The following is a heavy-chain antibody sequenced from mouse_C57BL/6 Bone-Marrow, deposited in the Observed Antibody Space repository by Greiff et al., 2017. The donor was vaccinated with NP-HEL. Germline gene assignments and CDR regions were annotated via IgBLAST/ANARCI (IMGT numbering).Heavy chain of an antibody. CDR3: ARILYDYGSSNHFYYAMDY. CDR2: IWWDDDK. V-gene: IGHV8-8*01. CDR1: GFSLSTFGMG. J-gene: IGHJ4*01. Sequence: QVTLKVSGPGILQPSQTLSLTCSFSGFSLSTFGMGVGWIRQPSGKGLEWLAHIWWDDDKYYNPALKSRLTISKDTSKNQVFLKIANVDTADTATYYDARILYDYGSSNHFYYAMDYWGQGTSVTVSS. D-gene: IGHD1-1*01.